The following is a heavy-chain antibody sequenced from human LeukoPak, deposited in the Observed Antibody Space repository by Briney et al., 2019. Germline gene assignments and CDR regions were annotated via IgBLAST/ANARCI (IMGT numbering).Heavy chain of an antibody. D-gene: IGHD5-18*01. CDR2: ITASGFNT. J-gene: IGHJ4*02. CDR3: AKSEVETAMVGDY. V-gene: IGHV3-23*01. CDR1: GFTFASYA. Sequence: GGSLRLSCAASGFTFASYAMSWVRQAPGKGLEWVSVITASGFNTYYADSVKGWFTISRDNSKNTLFLQMNSLRAEDTAVYYCAKSEVETAMVGDYWGQGTLVTVSS.